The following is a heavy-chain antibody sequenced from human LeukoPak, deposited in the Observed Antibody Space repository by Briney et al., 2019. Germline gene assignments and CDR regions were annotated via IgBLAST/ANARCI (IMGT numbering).Heavy chain of an antibody. CDR1: GFTFSSYW. Sequence: PGGSLRLSCVASGFTFSSYWMIWVGQAPGKGLEWLANINYDGSEANYVASVNGRFSMSSDNAKKSVYLQMNSLGAEDTAVYYCARGKYGRGIIFYYYGIDVGGRGATVTVSS. V-gene: IGHV3-7*03. D-gene: IGHD3-10*02. CDR3: ARGKYGRGIIFYYYGIDV. J-gene: IGHJ6*04. CDR2: INYDGSEA.